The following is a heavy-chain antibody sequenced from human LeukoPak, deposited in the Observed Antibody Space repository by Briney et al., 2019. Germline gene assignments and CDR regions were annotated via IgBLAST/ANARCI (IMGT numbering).Heavy chain of an antibody. CDR1: GFSFTYYG. D-gene: IGHD3-10*01. J-gene: IGHJ6*02. CDR3: AGSGKPYGLDV. CDR2: ISSSTGAI. Sequence: PGGSLRLSRAASGFSFTYYGMNWVRQAPGKGLEWLSYISSSTGAIHYADSVKGRFTISKDDARNSLYLQMNSLRDEDTAVYYCAGSGKPYGLDVWGRGTTVTVSS. V-gene: IGHV3-48*02.